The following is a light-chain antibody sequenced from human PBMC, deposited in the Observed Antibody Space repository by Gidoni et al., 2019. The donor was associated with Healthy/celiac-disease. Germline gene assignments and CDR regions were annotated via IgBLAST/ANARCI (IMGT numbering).Light chain of an antibody. CDR2: AAS. CDR3: QQYYSYPPFT. CDR1: PGISSY. J-gene: IGKJ3*01. Sequence: AIRMTQSPSSFSASTGDRVTITCRASPGISSYLAWYQQKPGKAPKLLIYAASTLQSGVPSRFSGSGSGTDFTLTIRCLQSEDFATYICQQYYSYPPFTFGPGTKVDIK. V-gene: IGKV1-8*01.